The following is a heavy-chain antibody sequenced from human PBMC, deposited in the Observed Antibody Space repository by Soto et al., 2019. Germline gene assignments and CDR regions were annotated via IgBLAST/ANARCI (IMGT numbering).Heavy chain of an antibody. V-gene: IGHV1-18*01. Sequence: ASVKVSCKASGYSFTSYGRNWVRQAPGQGLEWMGWISAYNGNTNYAQSLQGRVTMTTDTSTSTAYMELRSLRSDDTAVYYCARSGSRGYYIDYWGQGTLVTVSS. J-gene: IGHJ4*02. D-gene: IGHD3-22*01. CDR1: GYSFTSYG. CDR2: ISAYNGNT. CDR3: ARSGSRGYYIDY.